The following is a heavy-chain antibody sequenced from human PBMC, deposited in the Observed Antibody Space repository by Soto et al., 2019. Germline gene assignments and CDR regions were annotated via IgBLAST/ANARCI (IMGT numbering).Heavy chain of an antibody. J-gene: IGHJ6*02. CDR2: IIPIFGTA. V-gene: IGHV1-69*01. CDR3: ARVRRILYSRSYYYYGMDV. CDR1: GGTFSSDA. D-gene: IGHD6-13*01. Sequence: QVQLVQSGAEVKKPGSSVKVSCKASGGTFSSDAISWVRQAPAQGLEWMGGIIPIFGTANYAQKFQGRVTITADESTSSAYMELSSLRSEDTVVYYCARVRRILYSRSYYYYGMDVWGQGTTVTVSS.